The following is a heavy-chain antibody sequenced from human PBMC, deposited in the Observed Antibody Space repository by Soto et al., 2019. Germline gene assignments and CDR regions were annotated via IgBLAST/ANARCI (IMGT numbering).Heavy chain of an antibody. CDR3: ARDPGSSWYLGDYFDY. Sequence: PGGSLRLSCAASGFTFSSYAMHWVRQAPGKGLEWVAVISYDGSNKYYADSVKGRFTISRDNSKNTLYLQMNSLRDEDTAVYYCARDPGSSWYLGDYFDYWGQGTLVTVSS. CDR1: GFTFSSYA. V-gene: IGHV3-30-3*01. D-gene: IGHD6-13*01. J-gene: IGHJ4*02. CDR2: ISYDGSNK.